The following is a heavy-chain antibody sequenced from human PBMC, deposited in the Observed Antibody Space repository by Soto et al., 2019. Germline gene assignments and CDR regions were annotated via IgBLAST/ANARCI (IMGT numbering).Heavy chain of an antibody. CDR2: ISGSGGST. V-gene: IGHV3-23*01. J-gene: IGHJ4*02. CDR3: AKGQLRFLEWLLCGY. Sequence: EVQLLESGGGLVQPGGSLRLSCAASGFTFSSYAMSWVRQAPGKGLELVSAISGSGGSTYYADSVKGRFTISRDNSKNTLYLQMNSLRAEDTAVYYCAKGQLRFLEWLLCGYWGQGTLVTVSS. CDR1: GFTFSSYA. D-gene: IGHD3-3*01.